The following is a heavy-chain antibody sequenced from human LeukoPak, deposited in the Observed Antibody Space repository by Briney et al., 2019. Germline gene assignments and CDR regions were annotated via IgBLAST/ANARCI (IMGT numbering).Heavy chain of an antibody. J-gene: IGHJ4*02. CDR3: ARDKGTFDILTGYDY. CDR2: IKQDGSEK. V-gene: IGHV3-7*01. Sequence: PGGSLRLSCAASGFTFSNFWMSWVRQAPGKGLEWVANIKQDGSEKYYVDSVKGRFTISRDNAKNSLYLQMNSLRAEDTAVYYCARDKGTFDILTGYDYWGQGTLVTVSS. CDR1: GFTFSNFW. D-gene: IGHD3-9*01.